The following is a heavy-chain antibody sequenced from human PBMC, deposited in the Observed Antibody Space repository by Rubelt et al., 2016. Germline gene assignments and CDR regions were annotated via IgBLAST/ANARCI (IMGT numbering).Heavy chain of an antibody. J-gene: IGHJ2*01. D-gene: IGHD6-6*01. Sequence: QVPGKGLVWVSRINSDGSSTSYVDSVKGRFTISRDISKNTVYLQMNSLRAEDTAVYYCARDYSSSDWYFDLWGRGTLVTVSS. CDR3: ARDYSSSDWYFDL. V-gene: IGHV3-74*01. CDR2: INSDGSST.